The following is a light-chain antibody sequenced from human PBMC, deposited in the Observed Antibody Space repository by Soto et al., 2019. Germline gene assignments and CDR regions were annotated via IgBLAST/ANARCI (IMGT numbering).Light chain of an antibody. CDR2: AAS. CDR1: QSISSY. V-gene: IGKV1-39*01. CDR3: QQSYSTPWT. J-gene: IGKJ1*01. Sequence: DIQMTQSPSSLSASVGDRVTITCRASQSISSYLNWYQQKPGTAPKLLIYAASSLQSGVPSRFGGSGSGTDFTLTISSLQPEEFTTYYCQQSYSTPWTFGKGTKVEIK.